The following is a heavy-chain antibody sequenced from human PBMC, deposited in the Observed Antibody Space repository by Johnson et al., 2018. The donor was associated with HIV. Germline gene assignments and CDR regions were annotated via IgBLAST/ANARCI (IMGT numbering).Heavy chain of an antibody. CDR2: IKQNGDTK. J-gene: IGHJ3*02. Sequence: PGKGLQWVANIKQNGDTKDYPGSVKGRFTISRENVKNSLYLQISSLRAEDTALYYCARDTKVPRYNWNDGAFDIWGQGTMVTVSS. D-gene: IGHD1-1*01. CDR3: ARDTKVPRYNWNDGAFDI. V-gene: IGHV3-7*01.